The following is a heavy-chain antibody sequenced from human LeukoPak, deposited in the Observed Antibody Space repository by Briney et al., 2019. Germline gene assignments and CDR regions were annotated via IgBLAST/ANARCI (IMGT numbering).Heavy chain of an antibody. CDR2: ISAYNGNT. Sequence: ASVKVSCTASGYTFTSYGISWVRQAPGQGLEWMGWISAYNGNTNYAQKLQGRVTMTTDTSTSTAYMELRSLRSDDTAVYYCAREVSRRGYSYGRNWLDPWGQGTLVTVSS. CDR1: GYTFTSYG. CDR3: AREVSRRGYSYGRNWLDP. V-gene: IGHV1-18*01. J-gene: IGHJ5*02. D-gene: IGHD5-18*01.